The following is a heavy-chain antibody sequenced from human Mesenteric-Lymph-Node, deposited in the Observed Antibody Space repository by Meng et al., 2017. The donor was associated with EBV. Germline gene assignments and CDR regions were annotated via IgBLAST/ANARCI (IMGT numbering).Heavy chain of an antibody. CDR2: IYHSGTT. V-gene: IGHV4-39*01. CDR1: GGSINSGDYY. Sequence: QLTLQESGPGTVKPSATLPPPCAVSGGSINSGDYYWGWIRQSPGKGLEWIGTIYHSGTTYYNPSLKSLKSRVTISADMSKNQFSLKVTSVTAADTAVYYCARQQGDWNLDFWGQGTLVTVSS. CDR3: ARQQGDWNLDF. D-gene: IGHD1-1*01. J-gene: IGHJ4*02.